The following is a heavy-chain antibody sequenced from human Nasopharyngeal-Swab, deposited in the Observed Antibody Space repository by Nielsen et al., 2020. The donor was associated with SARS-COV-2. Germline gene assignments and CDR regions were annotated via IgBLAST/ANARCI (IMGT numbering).Heavy chain of an antibody. Sequence: ASVKVSCKASGYTLTGYYMHWVRQAPGQGLEWMGRINPNSGGTNYAQKFHGRVTMTRDTSISTAYMELSRLRSDDTAVYYCARVSGYYYYMDVWGKGTTVTVSS. CDR1: GYTLTGYY. J-gene: IGHJ6*03. V-gene: IGHV1-2*06. CDR3: ARVSGYYYYMDV. CDR2: INPNSGGT.